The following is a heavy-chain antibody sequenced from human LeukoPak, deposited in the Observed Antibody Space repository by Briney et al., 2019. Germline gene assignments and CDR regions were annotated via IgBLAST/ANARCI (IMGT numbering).Heavy chain of an antibody. CDR3: TKDCIGGAATMFDC. J-gene: IGHJ4*02. Sequence: GSLRLSCAASGFTFSSYAMSWVRQAPGQGLEWVSGIYAGGGTTYYADSVKGRFTISRDDSKNTLYLQMNSLRAEDAAVYYCTKDCIGGAATMFDCWGQGTLVTVSS. CDR1: GFTFSSYA. D-gene: IGHD1-26*01. CDR2: IYAGGGTT. V-gene: IGHV3-23*01.